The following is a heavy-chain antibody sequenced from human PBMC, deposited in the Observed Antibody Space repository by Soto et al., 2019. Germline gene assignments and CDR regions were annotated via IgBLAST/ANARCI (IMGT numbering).Heavy chain of an antibody. CDR2: IRGSGVNT. CDR3: AKEGDHFYYYGMDV. J-gene: IGHJ6*02. CDR1: GFTFSIYA. V-gene: IGHV3-23*01. D-gene: IGHD2-21*02. Sequence: EVQLLESGGGLVQPGGSLRLSCSASGFTFSIYAMSWVRQAPGKGLEWVSAIRGSGVNTYYADSVKGRFTISRDNSKNALYLQMNSLRAEDTAVYYCAKEGDHFYYYGMDVWGQGTTVTVSS.